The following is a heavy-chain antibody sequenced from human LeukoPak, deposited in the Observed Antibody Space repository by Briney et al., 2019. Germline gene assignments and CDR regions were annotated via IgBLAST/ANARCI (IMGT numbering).Heavy chain of an antibody. CDR1: GFTFSIYR. J-gene: IGHJ4*02. D-gene: IGHD3-16*01. CDR3: AKEAGFGYNNYPYGY. CDR2: ISSGSNII. V-gene: IGHV3-48*01. Sequence: GGSLRLSCAASGFTFSIYRMNWVRQAPGKGLEWVSYISSGSNIIYYADSVKGRFTISRDDAKNSLFLQMSSLRVEDTAVYYCAKEAGFGYNNYPYGYWGQGTLVTVSS.